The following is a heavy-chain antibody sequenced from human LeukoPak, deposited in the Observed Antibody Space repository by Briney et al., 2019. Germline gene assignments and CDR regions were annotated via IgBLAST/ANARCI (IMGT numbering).Heavy chain of an antibody. Sequence: GGSLRLSCAASGFTFSTYNMNWVRQAPGKGLEWVSSISSSSSYIYYADSVKGRFTISRNNAKNSLYLQMNSLRAEDTAVYYCARDSGVTGPPYWGQGTLVTVSS. D-gene: IGHD2-21*02. CDR1: GFTFSTYN. CDR2: ISSSSSYI. V-gene: IGHV3-21*01. CDR3: ARDSGVTGPPY. J-gene: IGHJ4*02.